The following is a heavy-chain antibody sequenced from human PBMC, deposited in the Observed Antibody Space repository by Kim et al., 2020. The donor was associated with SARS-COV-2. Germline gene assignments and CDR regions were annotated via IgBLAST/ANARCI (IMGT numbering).Heavy chain of an antibody. CDR2: NGNT. D-gene: IGHD3-10*01. J-gene: IGHJ4*02. Sequence: NGNTKYSQKFQDRVTITSDTSASTAYMELSSLRSEDTAVYYCATGSRSDYWGQGTLVTVSS. V-gene: IGHV1-3*01. CDR3: ATGSRSDY.